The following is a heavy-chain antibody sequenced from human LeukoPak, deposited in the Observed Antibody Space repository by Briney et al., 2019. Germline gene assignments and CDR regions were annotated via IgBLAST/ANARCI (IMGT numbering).Heavy chain of an antibody. J-gene: IGHJ4*02. CDR1: GYSFTSYW. V-gene: IGHV5-51*01. CDR3: ARTVESRLITFGGVIVYFDY. CDR2: IYPGDSDT. Sequence: GESLKISCKGSGYSFTSYWIGWVRPLPGKGLEWMGIIYPGDSDTRYSPSFQGQVTISADKSISTAYLQWSSLKASDTAMYYCARTVESRLITFGGVIVYFDYWGQGTLVTVSS. D-gene: IGHD3-16*02.